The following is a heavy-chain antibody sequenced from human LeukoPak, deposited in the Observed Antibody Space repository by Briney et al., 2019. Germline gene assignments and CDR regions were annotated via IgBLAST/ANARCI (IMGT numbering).Heavy chain of an antibody. V-gene: IGHV3-9*01. CDR3: AKSNYYDSSGYSG. Sequence: GRSLRLSCVASGFTFDDYAMHWVRQAPGKGLEWVSGISWNSGSIGYADSVKGRFTIPRDNAKNSLYLQMNSLRAEDTALYYCAKSNYYDSSGYSGWGQGTLVTVSS. D-gene: IGHD3-22*01. CDR2: ISWNSGSI. J-gene: IGHJ4*02. CDR1: GFTFDDYA.